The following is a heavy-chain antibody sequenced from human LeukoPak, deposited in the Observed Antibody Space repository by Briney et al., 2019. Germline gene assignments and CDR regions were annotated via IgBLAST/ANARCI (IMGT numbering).Heavy chain of an antibody. J-gene: IGHJ4*02. CDR2: ISGSGGST. Sequence: GGSLRLSCAASGFTFSSYAMSWVRQAPGKGLEWVSAISGSGGSTYYADSVKGRFTISRDNSRNTLHLQLSSLRDDDTAVYYCAPIYYFGTSAYYLWGQGTLVTVSS. CDR1: GFTFSSYA. D-gene: IGHD3-22*01. CDR3: APIYYFGTSAYYL. V-gene: IGHV3-23*01.